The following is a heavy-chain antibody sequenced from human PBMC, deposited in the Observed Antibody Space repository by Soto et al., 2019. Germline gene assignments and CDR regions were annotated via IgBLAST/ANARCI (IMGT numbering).Heavy chain of an antibody. CDR3: ARAGQAPYYYYGMDV. Sequence: QVQVVQSGDEVKKPGASVKVSCKASGYTFTNYGFSWVRQAPGQGLEWMGWISGYNGNTKYAEKSQGRVTMTTDTSXXTAHMELRSLRSDDTAVYYCARAGQAPYYYYGMDVWGQGTAVTVSS. J-gene: IGHJ6*02. CDR2: ISGYNGNT. CDR1: GYTFTNYG. V-gene: IGHV1-18*01.